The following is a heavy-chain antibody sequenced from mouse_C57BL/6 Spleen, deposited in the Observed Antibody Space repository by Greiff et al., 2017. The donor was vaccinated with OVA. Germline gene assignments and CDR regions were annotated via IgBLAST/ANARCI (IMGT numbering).Heavy chain of an antibody. CDR2: IDPSDSYT. J-gene: IGHJ1*03. Sequence: QVQLQQPGAELVMPGASVKLSCKASGYTFTSYWMHWVKQRPGQGLEWIGEIDPSDSYTNYNQKFKGKSTLTVDKSSSTAYMQLSSLTSEDSAVYYCAGRKYYWWFDVWGTGTTVTVSS. CDR3: AGRKYYWWFDV. CDR1: GYTFTSYW. V-gene: IGHV1-69*01.